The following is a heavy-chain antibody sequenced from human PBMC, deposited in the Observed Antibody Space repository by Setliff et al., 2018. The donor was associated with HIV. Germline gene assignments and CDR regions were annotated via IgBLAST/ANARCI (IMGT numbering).Heavy chain of an antibody. V-gene: IGHV4-30-4*08. J-gene: IGHJ6*03. CDR3: ARVPIYYYYYMDV. CDR1: GGSINSNNYY. Sequence: SETLSLTCTVSGGSINSNNYYWSWIRQPPGKGLEWIGYIYYSGSTYYNPSLKSRVTISVDTSKNQFSLKLSSVTAADTAVYYCARVPIYYYYYMDVWGKGTTVTVSS. CDR2: IYYSGST.